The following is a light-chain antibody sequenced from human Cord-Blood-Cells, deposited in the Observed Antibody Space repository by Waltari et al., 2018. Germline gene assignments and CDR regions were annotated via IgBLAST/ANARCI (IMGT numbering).Light chain of an antibody. V-gene: IGLV2-14*01. CDR2: DVS. CDR1: SSDVGGYNY. J-gene: IGLJ3*02. Sequence: QSALTQPASVSGSPGQSITISCTGTSSDVGGYNYVSWYQQHPGKAPKLMIYDVSNRPSGVFNRFSGSKCCNTASLTISGLQAEGEADYYCSSYTSSSTLGVFGGGTKLTVL. CDR3: SSYTSSSTLGV.